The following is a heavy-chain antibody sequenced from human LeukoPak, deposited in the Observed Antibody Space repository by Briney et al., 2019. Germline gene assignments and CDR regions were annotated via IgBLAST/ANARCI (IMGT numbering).Heavy chain of an antibody. CDR3: ARDQEEVPAATNWFDP. V-gene: IGHV1-8*01. Sequence: ASVKVSCKASGYTFTSYDINWVRQATGQGLEWMGWMNPNSGNTGYAQKFQGRVTMTRDTSTSTVYMELSSLRSEDTAVYYCARDQEEVPAATNWFDPWGQGTLVTVSS. CDR2: MNPNSGNT. J-gene: IGHJ5*02. CDR1: GYTFTSYD. D-gene: IGHD2-2*01.